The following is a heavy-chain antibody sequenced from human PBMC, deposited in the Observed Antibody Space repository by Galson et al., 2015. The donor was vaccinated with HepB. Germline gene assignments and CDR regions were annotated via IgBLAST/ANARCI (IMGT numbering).Heavy chain of an antibody. CDR1: GFTVSSNY. CDR2: IYSGGST. V-gene: IGHV3-53*01. Sequence: SLRLSCAASGFTVSSNYMSWVRQAPGKGLEWVSVIYSGGSTYYADSVKGRFTISRDNSKNTLYLQMNSLRAEDTAVYYCACLAAAGTRYFQHWGQGTLVTVSS. J-gene: IGHJ1*01. D-gene: IGHD6-13*01. CDR3: ACLAAAGTRYFQH.